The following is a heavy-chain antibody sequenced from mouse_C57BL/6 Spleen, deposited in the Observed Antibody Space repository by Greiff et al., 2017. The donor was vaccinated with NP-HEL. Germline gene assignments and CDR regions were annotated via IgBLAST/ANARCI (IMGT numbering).Heavy chain of an antibody. V-gene: IGHV1-54*01. Sequence: VQLVESGAELVRPGTSVKVSCKASGYAFTNYLIEWVKQRPGQGLEWIGVINPGSGGTNYNEKFKGKATLTADKSSSTAYMQLSSLTSEDSAVYFCARGGGLYYDYPYYFDYWGQGTTLTVSS. J-gene: IGHJ2*01. CDR3: ARGGGLYYDYPYYFDY. CDR1: GYAFTNYL. CDR2: INPGSGGT. D-gene: IGHD2-4*01.